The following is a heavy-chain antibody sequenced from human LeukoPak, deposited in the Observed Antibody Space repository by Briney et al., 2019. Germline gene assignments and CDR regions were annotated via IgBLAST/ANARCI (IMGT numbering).Heavy chain of an antibody. V-gene: IGHV3-30-3*01. CDR2: ISYDGSNK. J-gene: IGHJ4*02. D-gene: IGHD6-19*01. CDR1: GFTFSSYA. CDR3: AREEGSGCYDS. Sequence: GRSLRLSCAASGFTFSSYAMHWVRQAPGKGLEWVAIISYDGSNKYYADSVKGRFTISRDNSKNTLYLQMNSLRAGDTAVYYCAREEGSGCYDSWGREPGSPSPQ.